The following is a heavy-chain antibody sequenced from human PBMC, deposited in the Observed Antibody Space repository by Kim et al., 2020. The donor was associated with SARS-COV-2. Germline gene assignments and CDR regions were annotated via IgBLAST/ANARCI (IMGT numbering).Heavy chain of an antibody. CDR2: ISGSGGST. V-gene: IGHV3-23*01. J-gene: IGHJ4*02. CDR1: GFTFSSYA. CDR3: AKKGKGSLSSFDY. Sequence: GGSLRLSCAASGFTFSSYAMSWVRQAPGKGLEWVSSISGSGGSTYYADSVKGRFTISRDNSKNPLYLQMNSLRAEDTAVYYCAKKGKGSLSSFDYWGQGTLVTVSS. D-gene: IGHD3-10*01.